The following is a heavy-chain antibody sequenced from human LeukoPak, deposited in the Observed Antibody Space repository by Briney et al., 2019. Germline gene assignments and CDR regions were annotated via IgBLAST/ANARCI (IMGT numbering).Heavy chain of an antibody. D-gene: IGHD6-6*01. CDR3: ANYYSSSYDVDY. Sequence: SETLSLTCTVSGGSISSSSYYWGWIRQPPGKGLEWIGCIYYSGSTYYNPSLKSRVTISVDTSKNQFSLKLSSVTAADTAVYYCANYYSSSYDVDYWGQGTLVTVSS. CDR1: GGSISSSSYY. J-gene: IGHJ4*02. V-gene: IGHV4-39*01. CDR2: IYYSGST.